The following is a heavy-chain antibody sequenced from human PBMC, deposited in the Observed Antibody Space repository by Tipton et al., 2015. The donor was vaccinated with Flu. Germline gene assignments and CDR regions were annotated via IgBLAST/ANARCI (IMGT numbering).Heavy chain of an antibody. J-gene: IGHJ4*02. CDR1: GFTFSSYA. D-gene: IGHD2-2*01. Sequence: SLRLSCAASGFTFSSYAMSWVRQAPGKGLEWVSAISGSGGSTYYADSVKGRFTISRDNSKNTLYLQMNSLRAEDTAVYYCAKDQSWSLYCSSTSCNLIDYWGQGTLVTVSS. V-gene: IGHV3-23*01. CDR2: ISGSGGST. CDR3: AKDQSWSLYCSSTSCNLIDY.